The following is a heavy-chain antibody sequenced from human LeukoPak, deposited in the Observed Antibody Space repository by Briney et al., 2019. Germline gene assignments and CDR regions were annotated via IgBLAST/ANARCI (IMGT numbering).Heavy chain of an antibody. D-gene: IGHD3-10*01. V-gene: IGHV3-23*01. J-gene: IGHJ6*02. CDR2: TTGSGAGT. CDR1: GFTFSHYA. CDR3: AKGIGESSAYGMDV. Sequence: PGGSLRLSCAASGFTFSHYAMTWVRQAPGKGLEWVSSTTGSGAGTYYADSVKGRFTFSRDNSKNTLYLQMNSLRAEDTAVYYCAKGIGESSAYGMDVWGQGTTVTVSS.